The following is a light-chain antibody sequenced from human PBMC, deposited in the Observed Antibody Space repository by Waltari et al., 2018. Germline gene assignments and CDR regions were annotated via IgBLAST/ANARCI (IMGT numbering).Light chain of an antibody. J-gene: IGKJ1*01. CDR3: QQYNNWPPWT. V-gene: IGKV3-15*01. CDR1: RSLSTN. CDR2: GAS. Sequence: DTVMTQSPVALSVSPGESVTLSCRASRSLSTNLAWCQQRPGQGPRLLIYGASTRATGVPDRFSGSGSGTDFTLTITGLQSEDSAVYYCQQYNNWPPWTFGQGTKVEI.